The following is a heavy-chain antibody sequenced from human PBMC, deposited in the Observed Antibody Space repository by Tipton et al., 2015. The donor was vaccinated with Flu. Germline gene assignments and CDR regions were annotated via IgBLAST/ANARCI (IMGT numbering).Heavy chain of an antibody. D-gene: IGHD2-15*01. J-gene: IGHJ4*02. CDR3: ARALVVVAATPLGY. CDR2: IYSGGST. CDR1: GFTVSSNY. V-gene: IGHV3-66*01. Sequence: SLRLSCAASGFTVSSNYMGWVRQAPGKGLEWVSVIYSGGSTYYADSVKGRFTISRDNSKNTLYLQMNSLRAEDTAVYYCARALVVVAATPLGYWGQGTLVTVSS.